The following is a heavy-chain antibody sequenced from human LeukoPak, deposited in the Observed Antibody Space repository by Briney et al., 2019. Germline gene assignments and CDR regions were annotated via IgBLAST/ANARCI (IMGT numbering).Heavy chain of an antibody. V-gene: IGHV4-59*01. CDR1: GGSISSYY. CDR3: ARGARATVTTFDY. Sequence: TSETLSLTCTVSGGSISSYYWSWIRQPPGKGLEWIGYIYYSGSTNYNPSLKSRVTISVDTSKNQFSLKLSSVTAADTAVYYCARGARATVTTFDYWGQGTLVTVSS. CDR2: IYYSGST. J-gene: IGHJ4*02. D-gene: IGHD4-17*01.